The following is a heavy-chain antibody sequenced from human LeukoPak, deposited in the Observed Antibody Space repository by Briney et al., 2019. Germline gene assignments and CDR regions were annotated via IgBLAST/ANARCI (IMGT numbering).Heavy chain of an antibody. Sequence: SVKVSCKAAGYSFTSFHINWVRQAPGQGLEWMGGIIPIFGTANYAQKFQGRVTITADESTSTAYMELSSLRSEDTAVYYCARSSGKWSGDYYYHYMDVWGRGTTVTISS. J-gene: IGHJ6*03. CDR1: GYSFTSFH. CDR3: ARSSGKWSGDYYYHYMDV. V-gene: IGHV1-69*13. D-gene: IGHD3-3*01. CDR2: IIPIFGTA.